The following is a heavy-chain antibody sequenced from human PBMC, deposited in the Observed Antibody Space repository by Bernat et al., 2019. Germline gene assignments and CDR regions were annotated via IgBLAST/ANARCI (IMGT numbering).Heavy chain of an antibody. Sequence: QVQLVESGGGVVQPGRSLRLSCAASGFTFSSYGMHWVRQAPGKGLEWVAVIWYDGSNKYYADSVKGRFTISRDNSKNTLYLQMNSLRAEDTAVYYCAGEKVRLNIVRGGMDVWGKGTTVTVSS. CDR1: GFTFSSYG. V-gene: IGHV3-33*01. D-gene: IGHD2-8*01. CDR3: AGEKVRLNIVRGGMDV. J-gene: IGHJ6*04. CDR2: IWYDGSNK.